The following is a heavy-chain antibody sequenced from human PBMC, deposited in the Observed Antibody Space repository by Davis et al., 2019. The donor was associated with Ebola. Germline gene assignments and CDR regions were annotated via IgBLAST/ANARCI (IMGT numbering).Heavy chain of an antibody. J-gene: IGHJ6*04. D-gene: IGHD3-16*01. CDR3: AGGYYGMDV. V-gene: IGHV3-23*01. CDR1: GFTFSSYA. CDR2: IDGGGDAT. Sequence: GGSLRLSCAASGFTFSSYAMSWVRQVPGKGLEWVSAIDGGGDATYYADSVKGRFTISRDNAKNSLYLQMNSLRAEDTAVYYCAGGYYGMDVWGKGTTVTVSS.